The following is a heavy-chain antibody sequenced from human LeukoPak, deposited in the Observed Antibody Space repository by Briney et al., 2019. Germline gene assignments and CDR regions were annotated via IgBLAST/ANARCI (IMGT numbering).Heavy chain of an antibody. CDR2: ISGSGHRT. V-gene: IGHV3-23*01. CDR1: GFTFSSYG. Sequence: GGSPRLSCAASGFTFSSYGVSWVRQAPGKGLEWVSGISGSGHRTYYADSVKGRFTISRDNSKNTLYLQMNSLRPEDTAVYYCTKEGLPSGSSWSAWFDPWGQGTLVTVSS. D-gene: IGHD3-10*01. CDR3: TKEGLPSGSSWSAWFDP. J-gene: IGHJ5*02.